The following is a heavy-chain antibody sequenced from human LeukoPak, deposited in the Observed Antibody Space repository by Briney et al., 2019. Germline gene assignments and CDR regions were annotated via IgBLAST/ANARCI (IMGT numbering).Heavy chain of an antibody. D-gene: IGHD1-7*01. J-gene: IGHJ3*02. CDR3: AKDLEPRRNYRLWDAFDI. V-gene: IGHV3-15*01. Sequence: GGSRRLSCAASGFTFSNAWMSWVRQAPGKGLEWVGRIKSKTDGGTTDYAAPVKGRFTISRDDSKNTLYLQMNSLKTEDTAVYYCAKDLEPRRNYRLWDAFDIWGQGTTVTVSS. CDR1: GFTFSNAW. CDR2: IKSKTDGGTT.